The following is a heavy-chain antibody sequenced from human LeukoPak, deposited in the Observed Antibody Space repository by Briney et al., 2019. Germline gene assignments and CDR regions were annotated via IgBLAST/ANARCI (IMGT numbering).Heavy chain of an antibody. V-gene: IGHV4-4*07. D-gene: IGHD1-14*01. CDR2: IYTSGST. Sequence: SETLSLTCTVSGGSISSYFWSLIRQPAGKGLEWIGRIYTSGSTKYNPSLQSRVTMSLDTSRNQLSLKLGSVTAADTAVYYCARAGTSGGLCDYWGQGTLVTVSS. CDR3: ARAGTSGGLCDY. J-gene: IGHJ4*02. CDR1: GGSISSYF.